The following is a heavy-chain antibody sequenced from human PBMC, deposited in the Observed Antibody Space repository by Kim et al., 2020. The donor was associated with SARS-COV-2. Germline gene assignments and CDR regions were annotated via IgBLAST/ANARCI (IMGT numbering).Heavy chain of an antibody. CDR1: GLTFRTYA. J-gene: IGHJ6*02. CDR3: ARVPYDFWSGYYDRREYDGMDV. D-gene: IGHD3-3*01. V-gene: IGHV3-21*01. Sequence: GGSLRLSCAASGLTFRTYAMNWVRQAPGKGLEWVSSISSSGSYIYYADSVKGRFTISRDNAKNSLHLQMNGLRAEDTAVYYCARVPYDFWSGYYDRREYDGMDVWGQGTTVTVSS. CDR2: ISSSGSYI.